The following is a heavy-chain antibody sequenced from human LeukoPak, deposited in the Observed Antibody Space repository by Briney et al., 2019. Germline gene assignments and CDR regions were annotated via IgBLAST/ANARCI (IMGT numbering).Heavy chain of an antibody. CDR1: GGSISSYY. D-gene: IGHD3-22*01. V-gene: IGHV4-59*01. J-gene: IGHJ5*02. CDR2: IYYSGST. Sequence: SETLSLTCTVSGGSISSYYWSWIRQPPGKGLEWIGYIYYSGSTNYNPSLKSRVTISVDTSKNQFSLKLSSVTAADTAVYYCAREESWSSGCDPWGQGTLVTVSS. CDR3: AREESWSSGCDP.